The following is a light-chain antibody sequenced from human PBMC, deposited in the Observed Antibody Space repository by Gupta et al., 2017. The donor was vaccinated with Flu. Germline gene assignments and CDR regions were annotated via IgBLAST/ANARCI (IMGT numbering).Light chain of an antibody. CDR1: TVISTW. CDR3: QQANNFPAS. Sequence: DVQLSQSSTAVYASVGDTVTMTCRASTVISTWLEWYQQKTGDAPKLLIFGGSRVESGVPSRFRCVGFCTEFTLAVSCLQPEESANYYCQQANNFPASFGHGTKVDVK. V-gene: IGKV1-12*01. CDR2: GGS. J-gene: IGKJ3*01.